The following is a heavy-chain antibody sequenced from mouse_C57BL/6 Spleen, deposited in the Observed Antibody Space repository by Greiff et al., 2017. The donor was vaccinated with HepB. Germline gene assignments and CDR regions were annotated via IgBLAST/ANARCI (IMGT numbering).Heavy chain of an antibody. Sequence: VQLQQSGAELARPGASVKLSCKASGYTFTSYGISWVKQRTGQGLEWIGEIYPRSGNTYYNEKFKGKATLTADKSSSTAYMELRSLTSENSAVYFCARSRGDYAFDYWGQGTTLTVSS. CDR2: IYPRSGNT. CDR1: GYTFTSYG. D-gene: IGHD2-4*01. J-gene: IGHJ2*01. V-gene: IGHV1-81*01. CDR3: ARSRGDYAFDY.